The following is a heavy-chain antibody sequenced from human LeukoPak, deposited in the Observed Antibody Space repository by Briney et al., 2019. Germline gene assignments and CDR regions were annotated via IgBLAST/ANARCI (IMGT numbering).Heavy chain of an antibody. CDR3: ARTPPFGVVIEDNWFDP. V-gene: IGHV1-2*02. Sequence: ASVKVSCKASGYTFTGYYMHWVRQAPGQGLEWMGWINPNSGGTNYAQKFQGRVTMTRDTSISTAYMELSRLRSDDTAVYYCARTPPFGVVIEDNWFDPWGQGTLVTVSS. D-gene: IGHD3-3*01. CDR1: GYTFTGYY. CDR2: INPNSGGT. J-gene: IGHJ5*02.